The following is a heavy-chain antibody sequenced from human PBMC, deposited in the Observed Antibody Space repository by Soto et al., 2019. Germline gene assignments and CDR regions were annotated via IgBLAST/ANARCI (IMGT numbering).Heavy chain of an antibody. J-gene: IGHJ3*02. CDR2: ISTYNGNT. V-gene: IGHV1-18*01. CDR3: ARDAFWSGYYTGREYAAIDI. Sequence: ASVKVSCKASGYTFTSYGISWVRQAPGQGLECMGCISTYNGNTNYAQKLQGRVTMTTDTSTSTAYLELRSLRSDDTAVYYFARDAFWSGYYTGREYAAIDIWGQGTMVTVSS. D-gene: IGHD3-3*01. CDR1: GYTFTSYG.